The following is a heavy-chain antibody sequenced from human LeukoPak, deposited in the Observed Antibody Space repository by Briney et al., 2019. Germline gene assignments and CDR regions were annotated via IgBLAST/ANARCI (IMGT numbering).Heavy chain of an antibody. CDR1: GFSLRFSGVG. D-gene: IGHD4-11*01. CDR2: IYWDNEK. Sequence: SGPTLVKPTQTLTLTCSFSGFSLRFSGVGVGWVRQRPGKALEWLAVIYWDNEKNYGPSLSGRLTITKDVSKDQVVLTMTNADPLNTPTYYCAHRPTPQYPSRVFDHGARGTLVTVSS. CDR3: AHRPTPQYPSRVFDH. V-gene: IGHV2-5*05. J-gene: IGHJ4*02.